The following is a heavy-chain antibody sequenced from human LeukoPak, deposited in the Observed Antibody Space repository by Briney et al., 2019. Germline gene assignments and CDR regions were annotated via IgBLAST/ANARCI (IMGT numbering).Heavy chain of an antibody. Sequence: KASETLSLTCTVSGGSISSGDYYWSWIRQPPGKGLEWIGYIYYSGSTNYNPSLKSRVTISVDTSKNQFSLKLSSVTAADTAVYYCANIAAAGTFLGYFHHWGQGTLVTVSS. CDR1: GGSISSGDYY. J-gene: IGHJ1*01. CDR2: IYYSGST. D-gene: IGHD6-13*01. CDR3: ANIAAAGTFLGYFHH. V-gene: IGHV4-30-4*01.